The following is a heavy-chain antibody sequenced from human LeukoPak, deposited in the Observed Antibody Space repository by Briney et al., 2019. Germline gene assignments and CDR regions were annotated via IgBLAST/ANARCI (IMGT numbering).Heavy chain of an antibody. CDR3: ARARGLLLFDY. V-gene: IGHV4-34*01. CDR1: GGSFSGYY. CDR2: INHSGST. D-gene: IGHD2-15*01. Sequence: SETLSLTCAVYGGSFSGYYWGWIRQPPGKGLEWIGEINHSGSTNYNPSLKSRVTISVDTSKNQFSLKLSSVTAADTAVYYCARARGLLLFDYGGQGTLVTVSS. J-gene: IGHJ4*02.